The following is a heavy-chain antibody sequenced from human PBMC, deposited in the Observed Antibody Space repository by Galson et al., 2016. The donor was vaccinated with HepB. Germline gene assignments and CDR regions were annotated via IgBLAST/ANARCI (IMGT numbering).Heavy chain of an antibody. CDR2: ISGNGVGT. D-gene: IGHD3-22*01. J-gene: IGHJ3*02. V-gene: IGHV3-23*01. Sequence: SLRLSCAASRFSLSSYAMSWVRQAPGKGLEWVSTISGNGVGTYYADSVKGRFTISRDNSRNTLYVQMNSLRAEDTAVYYCASERLDSSGYSYPDAFEIWGLGPMVTVSS. CDR1: RFSLSSYA. CDR3: ASERLDSSGYSYPDAFEI.